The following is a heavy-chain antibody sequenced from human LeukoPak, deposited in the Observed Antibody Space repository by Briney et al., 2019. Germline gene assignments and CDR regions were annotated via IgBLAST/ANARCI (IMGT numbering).Heavy chain of an antibody. J-gene: IGHJ4*02. Sequence: EGSLRLSCVVSGFSFSDYWMHWVRKAPGKGLVWVSGIKTDGSDRRYADFVKGRFTISRDNAKNTLYLQMNSLRAEDTAVYYCIRDFLTVTTNDYWGQGTLVTVSS. CDR2: IKTDGSDR. V-gene: IGHV3-74*01. CDR1: GFSFSDYW. CDR3: IRDFLTVTTNDY. D-gene: IGHD4-11*01.